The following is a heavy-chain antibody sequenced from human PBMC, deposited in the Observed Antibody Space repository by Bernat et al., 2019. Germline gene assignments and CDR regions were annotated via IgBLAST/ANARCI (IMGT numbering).Heavy chain of an antibody. CDR1: GYTFTGYY. V-gene: IGHV1-2*04. CDR3: ARDRLVSAPVYYYYYGMDV. Sequence: QVQLVQSGAEVKKPGASVKVSCKASGYTFTGYYMHWVRQAPGQGLEWMGWINPNSGGTNYAQKFQGWVTMTRDTSISTAYMELSRLRSDDTAVYYCARDRLVSAPVYYYYYGMDVWGQGTTVTVSS. D-gene: IGHD3-9*01. J-gene: IGHJ6*02. CDR2: INPNSGGT.